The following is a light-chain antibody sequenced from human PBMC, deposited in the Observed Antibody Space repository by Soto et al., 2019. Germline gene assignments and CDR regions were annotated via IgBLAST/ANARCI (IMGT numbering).Light chain of an antibody. CDR3: QQYNTYPRT. CDR1: QGINNN. J-gene: IGKJ1*01. Sequence: DIQMTQSPSSLSASVGDRVTITCRASQGINNNLAWFQQKQGKAPRXLIYSASSLQSGVPSKFRGSGSGTDLTITISSLKPEDFATDEGQQYNTYPRTFGLGTKVDIK. V-gene: IGKV1-16*02. CDR2: SAS.